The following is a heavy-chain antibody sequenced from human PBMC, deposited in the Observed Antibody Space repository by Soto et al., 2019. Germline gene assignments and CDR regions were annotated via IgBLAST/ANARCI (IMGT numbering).Heavy chain of an antibody. D-gene: IGHD2-15*01. J-gene: IGHJ4*02. V-gene: IGHV3-64D*06. CDR2: ISSNGGST. Sequence: HPGGSLRLSCSASGFTFSSYAMHWVRQAPGKGLEYVSAISSNGGSTYYADSVKGRFTISRDNSKNTLYLQMSSLRAEDTAVYYCVKGRVYCSGGSCYPTAFDYWGQGTLVTVSS. CDR3: VKGRVYCSGGSCYPTAFDY. CDR1: GFTFSSYA.